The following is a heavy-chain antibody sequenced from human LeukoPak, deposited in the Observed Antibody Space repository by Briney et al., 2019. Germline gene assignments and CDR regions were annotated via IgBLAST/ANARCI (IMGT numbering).Heavy chain of an antibody. CDR1: GFTFSSYA. D-gene: IGHD5-12*01. CDR2: ISYDGSNK. J-gene: IGHJ4*02. CDR3: AREGRIVALDY. Sequence: GRSLRLSCAASGFTFSSYAMHWVRQAPGKGLEWVAVISYDGSNKYYADSVKGRFTISRDNSENTLYLQMNSLRAEDTAVYYCAREGRIVALDYWGQGTLVTVSS. V-gene: IGHV3-30*04.